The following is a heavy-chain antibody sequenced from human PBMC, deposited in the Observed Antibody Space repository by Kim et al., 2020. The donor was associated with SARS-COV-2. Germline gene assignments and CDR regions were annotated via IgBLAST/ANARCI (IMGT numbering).Heavy chain of an antibody. J-gene: IGHJ4*02. V-gene: IGHV6-1*01. D-gene: IGHD3-3*01. CDR3: ARGDIAYDFWAY. Sequence: DYAVSVKSRITINQDTSKNQCSLQLNSVTPEDTAVYYCARGDIAYDFWAYWGQGTLVTVSS.